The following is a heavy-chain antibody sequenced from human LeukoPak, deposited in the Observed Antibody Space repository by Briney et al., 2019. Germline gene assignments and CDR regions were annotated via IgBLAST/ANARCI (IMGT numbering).Heavy chain of an antibody. Sequence: PGGSLRVSCVASGFTFSDFVMSWVRQAPGKGLEWVSSISYNGASTDYADSVKGRFAISRDNSKNTVYMQMNSLRSEDTAVYYCARRTGGTKDYWGQGTQVTVSS. J-gene: IGHJ4*02. V-gene: IGHV3-23*01. CDR3: ARRTGGTKDY. CDR1: GFTFSDFV. CDR2: ISYNGAST. D-gene: IGHD7-27*01.